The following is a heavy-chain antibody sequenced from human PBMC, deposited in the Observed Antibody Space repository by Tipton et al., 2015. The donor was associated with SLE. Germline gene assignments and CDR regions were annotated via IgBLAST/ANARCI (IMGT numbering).Heavy chain of an antibody. CDR3: ARDEYRYDTTGYHLLGHFDF. J-gene: IGHJ4*02. CDR2: VYYTGNT. D-gene: IGHD3-22*01. V-gene: IGHV4-59*12. CDR1: GGSISTYY. Sequence: TLSLTCTVSGGSISTYYWTWIRQRPGKGLEWVGTVYYTGNTFYNPSLKSRVTISVDTSKNQFSLNLSSVTAADTAVYYCARDEYRYDTTGYHLLGHFDFWGQGTLVTVSS.